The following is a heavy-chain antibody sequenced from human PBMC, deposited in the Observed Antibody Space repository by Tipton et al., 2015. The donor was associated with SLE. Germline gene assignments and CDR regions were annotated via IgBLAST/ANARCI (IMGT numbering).Heavy chain of an antibody. Sequence: GSLRLSCAASGFTVSRNYLTWVRQAPGKGLEWVSIIYSSGTTYYADSVKGRFTISRDNSKNTLYLQMNSLRAEDTAVYYCARMGVSGYYGMDVWGQGTTVTVSS. V-gene: IGHV3-66*02. CDR1: GFTVSRNY. CDR3: ARMGVSGYYGMDV. CDR2: IYSSGTT. J-gene: IGHJ6*02. D-gene: IGHD2-21*01.